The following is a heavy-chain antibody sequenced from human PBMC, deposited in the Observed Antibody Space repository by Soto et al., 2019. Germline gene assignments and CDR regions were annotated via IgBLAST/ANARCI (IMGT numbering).Heavy chain of an antibody. V-gene: IGHV3-64D*06. D-gene: IGHD6-13*01. CDR3: VKCFTVSNIAAAPVDV. Sequence: GGSLRLSCSASGFTFSSYAIRFFRHAPGKGLEYVSAISSNGGSTYYADSVKGRFTISRDNSKNTLYLQMSSLRAEDTAVYYCVKCFTVSNIAAAPVDVWGQGTTVTVSS. J-gene: IGHJ6*02. CDR2: ISSNGGST. CDR1: GFTFSSYA.